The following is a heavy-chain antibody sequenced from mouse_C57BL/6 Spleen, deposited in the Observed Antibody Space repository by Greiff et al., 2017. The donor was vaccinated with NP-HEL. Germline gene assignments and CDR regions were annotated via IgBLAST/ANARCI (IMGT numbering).Heavy chain of an antibody. CDR3: ARDYGSRSFAY. CDR2: INPGSGGT. D-gene: IGHD1-1*01. V-gene: IGHV1-54*01. CDR1: GYAFTNYL. Sequence: VQLQQSGAELVRPGTSVKVSCKASGYAFTNYLIEWVKQRPGQGLEWIGVINPGSGGTNYNEKFKGKATLTADKSSSTAYMQLSSLTSEDSAVYFCARDYGSRSFAYWGQGTLVTVSA. J-gene: IGHJ3*01.